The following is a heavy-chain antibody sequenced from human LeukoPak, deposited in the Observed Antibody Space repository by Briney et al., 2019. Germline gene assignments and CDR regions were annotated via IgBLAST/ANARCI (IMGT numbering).Heavy chain of an antibody. V-gene: IGHV1-2*02. CDR2: INPSSGGT. CDR3: ARQDLEWFIWFDP. D-gene: IGHD3-3*01. CDR1: GYTFTGYY. Sequence: ASVKVSCKASGYTFTGYYMHWVRQAPGQGLEWMGWINPSSGGTNYAQKFQGRVTMTRDTSISTAYMELSRLRSDDTAVYYCARQDLEWFIWFDPWGQGTLVTVSS. J-gene: IGHJ5*02.